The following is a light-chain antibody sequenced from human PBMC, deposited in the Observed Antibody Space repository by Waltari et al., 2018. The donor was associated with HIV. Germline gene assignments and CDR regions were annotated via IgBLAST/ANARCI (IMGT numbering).Light chain of an antibody. CDR3: MIWHSSAWV. CDR1: SGINVGTYR. Sequence: QAVLTQPASLSASPGASASLTCTLRSGINVGTYRIYWYQQKPGSPPRYLLRYRSDSDKEQGSGVPSRFAGSKDASANAGILLISGLQSEDEADYYCMIWHSSAWVFGGGTQLTV. J-gene: IGLJ3*02. CDR2: YRSDSDK. V-gene: IGLV5-45*01.